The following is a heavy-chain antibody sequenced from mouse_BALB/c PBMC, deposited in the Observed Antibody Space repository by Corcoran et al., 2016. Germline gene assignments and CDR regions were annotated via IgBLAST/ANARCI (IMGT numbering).Heavy chain of an antibody. CDR3: ASAGIEVAGTSYYFDY. D-gene: IGHD1-3*01. CDR1: GYTFTSYD. J-gene: IGHJ2*01. CDR2: MNPNSGNT. Sequence: QVQLVQSGAEVKKPGASVKVSCKASGYTFTSYDINWVRQATGQGLEWMGWMNPNSGNTGYAQKFQGRVTMTRNTSISTAYMELSSLRSENTAVYYCASAGIEVAGTSYYFDYWGQGTLVTVSS. V-gene: IGHV1-81*01.